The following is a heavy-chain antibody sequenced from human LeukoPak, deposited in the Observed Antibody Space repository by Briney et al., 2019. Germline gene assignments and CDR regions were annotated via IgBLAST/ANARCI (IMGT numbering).Heavy chain of an antibody. CDR2: ISSSSSTI. CDR1: GGSISSSSYY. J-gene: IGHJ4*02. D-gene: IGHD3-3*01. Sequence: ETLSLTCTVSGGSISSSSYYWGWVRQAPGKGLEWVSDISSSSSTIYYADSVKGRFTISRDNAKNSLYLEMNSLRAEDTAVYYCARTYYDFWSGYYSHEGNPFDYWGQGTLVTVSS. V-gene: IGHV3-48*01. CDR3: ARTYYDFWSGYYSHEGNPFDY.